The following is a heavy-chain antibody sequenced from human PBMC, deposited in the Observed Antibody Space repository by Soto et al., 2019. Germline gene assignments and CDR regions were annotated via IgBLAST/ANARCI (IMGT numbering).Heavy chain of an antibody. CDR2: ISGDGGTI. J-gene: IGHJ4*02. D-gene: IGHD5-12*01. Sequence: GGSLRLSCAASGFTFSSFFMHWVRQVPGEGLEWVSRISGDGGTISYADSVKGRFTISRDNAKNSLYLQMNSLRAEDTAVYYCATSSRSFSDMVAMDYWGQGTLVTVSS. V-gene: IGHV3-74*01. CDR3: ATSSRSFSDMVAMDY. CDR1: GFTFSSFF.